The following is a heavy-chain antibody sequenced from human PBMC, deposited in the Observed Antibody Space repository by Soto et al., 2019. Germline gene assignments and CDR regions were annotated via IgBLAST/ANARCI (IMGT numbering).Heavy chain of an antibody. CDR1: VGSISSSSYY. CDR3: ARMLQGRYKWFDS. J-gene: IGHJ5*01. V-gene: IGHV4-39*02. Sequence: TLSLTCTVSVGSISSSSYYWGWIRQPPGKGLEWIGNIYYSGTMYYNPSLKSRVTISVDTSKNRFSLKLNSVTAADTAVYYCARMLQGRYKWFDSWGQGTLVTVSS. CDR2: IYYSGTM. D-gene: IGHD2-8*01.